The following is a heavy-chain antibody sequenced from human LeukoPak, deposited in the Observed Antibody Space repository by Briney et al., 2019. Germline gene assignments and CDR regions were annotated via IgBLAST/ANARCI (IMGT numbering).Heavy chain of an antibody. V-gene: IGHV4-59*12. D-gene: IGHD6-13*01. CDR2: IYYSGST. CDR1: GGSITSYY. J-gene: IGHJ4*02. CDR3: ARDPGSSWYNDY. Sequence: KASETLSLTCTVSGGSITSYYWSWIRQPPGKGLEWIGYIYYSGSTKYNPSLKSRVTMSVDTSKNQFSLKLSSVTAADTAVYYCARDPGSSWYNDYWGQGTLVTVSS.